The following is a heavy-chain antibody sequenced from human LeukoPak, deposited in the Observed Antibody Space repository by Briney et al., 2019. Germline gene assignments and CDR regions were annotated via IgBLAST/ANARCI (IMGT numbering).Heavy chain of an antibody. J-gene: IGHJ4*02. CDR1: GFTFSSYS. Sequence: GGSLRPSCVASGFTFSSYSINWVRQAPGKGLEWVATIRGGGTLMYYADSVKGRFTISRDNAKKSVFLQMNSLRGEDPAVYYCANEPAGDNWGQGIMVTVSS. CDR3: ANEPAGDN. CDR2: IRGGGTLM. V-gene: IGHV3-21*01. D-gene: IGHD6-13*01.